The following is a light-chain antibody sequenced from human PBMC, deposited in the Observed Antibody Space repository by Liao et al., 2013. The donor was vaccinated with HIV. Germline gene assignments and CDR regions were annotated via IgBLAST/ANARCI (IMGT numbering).Light chain of an antibody. Sequence: SYELTQPPSVSVSPGQTASITCSGDKLGDKYACWYQQKPGQSPVLVIYQDSKRPSGIPERFSGSSSGTTVTLTISGVQAEDEADYYCQSTDSSGTCVFGTGTKVTVL. CDR3: QSTDSSGTCV. CDR1: KLGDKY. CDR2: QDS. J-gene: IGLJ1*01. V-gene: IGLV3-25*03.